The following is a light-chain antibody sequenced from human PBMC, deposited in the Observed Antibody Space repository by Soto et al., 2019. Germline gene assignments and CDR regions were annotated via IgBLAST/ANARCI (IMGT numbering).Light chain of an antibody. V-gene: IGLV2-14*03. J-gene: IGLJ1*01. CDR1: SSDVGGYNY. CDR2: DVS. Sequence: QSVLTHPASASGSPGQSITISCTGTSSDVGGYNYVSWYQQHPGKAPKFMIYDVSSRPSGVSNRFSGSKSGNTASLTISGLQAEDEADYYCCSYTTSNTRQIVFGTGTKVTVL. CDR3: CSYTTSNTRQIV.